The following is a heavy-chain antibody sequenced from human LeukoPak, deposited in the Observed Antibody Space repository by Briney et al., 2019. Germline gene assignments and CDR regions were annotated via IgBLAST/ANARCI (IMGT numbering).Heavy chain of an antibody. V-gene: IGHV3-21*04. CDR2: ISSSSLYI. CDR1: GFTFSSYS. Sequence: GGSLRLSCAASGFTFSSYSMNWVRQAPGKGLEWVSSISSSSLYIYYADSVKGRFTISRDNSKNTLYLQINSLRVEDTAVYYCARDQLGAVLYFDYWGQGALVTVSS. CDR3: ARDQLGAVLYFDY. J-gene: IGHJ4*02. D-gene: IGHD1-1*01.